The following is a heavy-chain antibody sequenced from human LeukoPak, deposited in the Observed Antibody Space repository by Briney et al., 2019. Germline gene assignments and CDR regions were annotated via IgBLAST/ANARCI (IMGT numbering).Heavy chain of an antibody. D-gene: IGHD3-22*01. Sequence: GASVKVSCKASGYTFTSYGISWVRQAPGQGLEWMGWISAYNGNTNYAQKLQGRVTMTTDTSTSTAYMELRSLRSDDTAVYYCARNRITMIVVVHRGFDPWGQGTLVTVSS. CDR3: ARNRITMIVVVHRGFDP. V-gene: IGHV1-18*01. CDR2: ISAYNGNT. CDR1: GYTFTSYG. J-gene: IGHJ5*02.